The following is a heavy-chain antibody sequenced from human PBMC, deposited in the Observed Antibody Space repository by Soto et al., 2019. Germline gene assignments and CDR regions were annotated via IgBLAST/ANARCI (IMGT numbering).Heavy chain of an antibody. D-gene: IGHD3-10*01. CDR3: ARGPEPPITMVRGARTFDP. V-gene: IGHV4-31*03. Sequence: SETLSLTCTVSGGSISSGGYYWSWIRQHPGKGLEWIGYIYYSGSTYYNPSLKSRVTISVDTSKNQFSLKLSSVTAADTAVYYCARGPEPPITMVRGARTFDPWGQGTLVTVSS. J-gene: IGHJ5*02. CDR2: IYYSGST. CDR1: GGSISSGGYY.